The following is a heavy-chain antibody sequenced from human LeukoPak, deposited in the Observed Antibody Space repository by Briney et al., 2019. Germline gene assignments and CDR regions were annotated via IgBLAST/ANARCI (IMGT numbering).Heavy chain of an antibody. CDR2: IYYSGST. D-gene: IGHD6-19*01. Sequence: SETLSLTCTVSGGSISSYYWSWIRQPPGKGLEWLGHIYYSGSTNYNPSLKSRVTLSVDTSKNQFSLKLSSVTAADTAVYYCARNRPGIAVGVLDYWGQGALVTVSS. J-gene: IGHJ4*02. CDR3: ARNRPGIAVGVLDY. V-gene: IGHV4-59*08. CDR1: GGSISSYY.